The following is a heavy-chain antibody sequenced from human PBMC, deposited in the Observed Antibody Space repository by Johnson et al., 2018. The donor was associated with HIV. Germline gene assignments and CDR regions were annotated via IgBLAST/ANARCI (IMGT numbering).Heavy chain of an antibody. D-gene: IGHD6-6*01. CDR3: WGYSTSSNAAFDI. V-gene: IGHV3-33*08. Sequence: QVQLVESGGGVVQPGRSLRLSCAASGFTFSSYAMHWVRQAPGKGLEWVANIKQDGSEKYYTDSVKGRFTISRDNSKNTLFLQMNSLRAEDTAVYYCWGYSTSSNAAFDIWGQGTMVTVSS. CDR1: GFTFSSYA. CDR2: IKQDGSEK. J-gene: IGHJ3*02.